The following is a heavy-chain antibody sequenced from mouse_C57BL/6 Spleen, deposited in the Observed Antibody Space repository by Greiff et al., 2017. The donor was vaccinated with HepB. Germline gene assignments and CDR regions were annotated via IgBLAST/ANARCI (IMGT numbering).Heavy chain of an antibody. CDR3: AREGDYDGYFDY. V-gene: IGHV1-22*01. CDR2: INPNNGGT. D-gene: IGHD2-4*01. J-gene: IGHJ2*01. Sequence: VQLKESGPELVKPGASVKMSCKASGYTFTDYNMHWVKQSHGKSLEWIGYINPNNGGTSYNQKFKGKATLTVNKSSSTAYMELRSLTSEDSAVYYCAREGDYDGYFDYWGQGTTLTVSS. CDR1: GYTFTDYN.